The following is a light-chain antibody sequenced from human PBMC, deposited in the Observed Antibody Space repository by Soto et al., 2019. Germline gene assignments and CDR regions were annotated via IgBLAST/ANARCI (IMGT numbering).Light chain of an antibody. Sequence: QSVLAQPASLSGSPGQSITISCTGTSRDIGNYNYVSWYQHHPGKAPKLMIYEVTSRPSGVSDRFSGSKSGMTASLTISGPQPEDEADYFCASYRSANTLVVFGTGTKVTVL. V-gene: IGLV2-14*01. J-gene: IGLJ1*01. CDR2: EVT. CDR3: ASYRSANTLVV. CDR1: SRDIGNYNY.